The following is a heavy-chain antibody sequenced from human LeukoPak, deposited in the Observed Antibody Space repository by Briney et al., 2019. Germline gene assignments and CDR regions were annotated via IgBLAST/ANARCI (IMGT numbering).Heavy chain of an antibody. Sequence: SETLSLTCTVPGDSISGYYWSWIRQPPGKGLEWIGYVYHTGHTHYSPSLKSRVTVSLDTSRNQVSLILSSVTAADTAVYYCARHRFGHLFDYWGQGTLVFVSS. D-gene: IGHD3-16*01. V-gene: IGHV4-59*01. CDR2: VYHTGHT. CDR1: GDSISGYY. J-gene: IGHJ4*02. CDR3: ARHRFGHLFDY.